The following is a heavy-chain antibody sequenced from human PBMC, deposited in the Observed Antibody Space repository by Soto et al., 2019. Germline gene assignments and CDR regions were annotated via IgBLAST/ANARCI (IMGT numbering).Heavy chain of an antibody. V-gene: IGHV4-39*01. J-gene: IGHJ5*02. Sequence: KPSETLSLTCTVSGGSISSSSYYWGWIRQPPGKGLEWIGSIYYSGSTYYNPSLKSRVTISVDTSKNQFSLKLSSVTAADTAVYYCARAHPLDRGSWFDPWGQGTLVTVSS. CDR1: GGSISSSSYY. CDR2: IYYSGST. D-gene: IGHD1-26*01. CDR3: ARAHPLDRGSWFDP.